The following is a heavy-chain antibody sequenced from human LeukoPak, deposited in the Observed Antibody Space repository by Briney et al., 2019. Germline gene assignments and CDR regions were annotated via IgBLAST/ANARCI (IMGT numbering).Heavy chain of an antibody. D-gene: IGHD4/OR15-4a*01. CDR1: GFTFSSYA. Sequence: GGSLRLSCAASGFTFSSYAMSWVRPAPGKGLEWESAISGSGGSTYYADSVKGRFTISRDNSKNTLYLQMNSLRAEDTALYYCAKDRMPRSMVAPENWGQGTLVTVSS. CDR3: AKDRMPRSMVAPEN. V-gene: IGHV3-23*01. J-gene: IGHJ4*02. CDR2: ISGSGGST.